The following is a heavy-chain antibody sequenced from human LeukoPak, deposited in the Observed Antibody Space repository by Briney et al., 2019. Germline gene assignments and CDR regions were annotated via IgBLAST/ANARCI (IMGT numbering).Heavy chain of an antibody. D-gene: IGHD6-13*01. CDR2: INSDGSST. CDR3: AILAAAGTADY. J-gene: IGHJ4*02. CDR1: RLTFRSYW. Sequence: PVGSLRLSCAASRLTFRSYWMHLVRPTPGKGLVLLSRINSDGSSTSYADSVKGRFTISRDNAKNTLSLQMNSLRAEDTAFYYCAILAAAGTADYWGQGTLVTVSS. V-gene: IGHV3-74*01.